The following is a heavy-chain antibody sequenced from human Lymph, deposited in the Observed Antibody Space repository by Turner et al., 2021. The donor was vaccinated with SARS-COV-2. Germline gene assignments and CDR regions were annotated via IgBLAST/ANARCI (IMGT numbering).Heavy chain of an antibody. CDR2: IWYDGSNK. J-gene: IGHJ4*02. D-gene: IGHD1-26*01. V-gene: IGHV3-33*01. CDR1: GFTFSSHG. Sequence: QVQLVESGGGVVQPGRSLRPSCAASGFTFSSHGMPWVRQAPGKGLEWVAVIWYDGSNKYHADSVKGRFTISRDNSKNTLYLQMNSLRAEDTAVYYCAREGVVGATSGLDYWGQGTLVTVSS. CDR3: AREGVVGATSGLDY.